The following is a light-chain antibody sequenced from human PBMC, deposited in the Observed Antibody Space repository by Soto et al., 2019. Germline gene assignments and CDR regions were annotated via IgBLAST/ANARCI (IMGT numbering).Light chain of an antibody. CDR3: QQRHNWPIT. Sequence: ERVLTQSQATLSLSPRERATLSCRASETIRNLLAWYQQRPGQAPRLLIYDAFSRAPGIPARFSGGGSGTDFTLTISSLEPEDFGVYYCQQRHNWPITFGQGTRLEIK. J-gene: IGKJ5*01. V-gene: IGKV3-11*01. CDR2: DAF. CDR1: ETIRNL.